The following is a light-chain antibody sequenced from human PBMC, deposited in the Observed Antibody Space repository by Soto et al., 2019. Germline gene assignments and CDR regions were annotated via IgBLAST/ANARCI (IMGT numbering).Light chain of an antibody. J-gene: IGLJ1*01. CDR2: GVT. CDR3: SSFTSNRIYV. V-gene: IGLV2-14*03. Sequence: QSVLTQPTSVSGSPGQSITISCTGNHNDIGTYDYVSWYQQHPGRAPRLLIHGVTTRPSGISDRFSASKSGLTASLTISGLQPEDEADYYCSSFTSNRIYVLGHGTKLTV. CDR1: HNDIGTYDY.